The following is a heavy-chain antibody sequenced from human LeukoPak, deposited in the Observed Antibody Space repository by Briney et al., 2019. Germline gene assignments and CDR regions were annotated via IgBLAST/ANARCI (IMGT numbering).Heavy chain of an antibody. CDR1: GFTFSSYS. D-gene: IGHD6-19*01. V-gene: IGHV3-21*01. J-gene: IGHJ3*02. CDR3: AKDSAYSSGWGAFDI. CDR2: ISSSSSYI. Sequence: PGGSLRLSCAASGFTFSSYSMNWVRQAPGKGLEWVSSISSSSSYIYYADSVKGRFTISRDNAKNSLYLEMNSLRAEDTAVYYCAKDSAYSSGWGAFDIWGQGTMVTVSS.